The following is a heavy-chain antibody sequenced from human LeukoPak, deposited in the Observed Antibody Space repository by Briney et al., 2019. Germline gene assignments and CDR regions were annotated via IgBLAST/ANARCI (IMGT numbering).Heavy chain of an antibody. CDR1: GYTFTSYG. Sequence: ASVKVSCKASGYTFTSYGISWVRQAPGQGLEWMGWISAYNGNTNYAQKLQGRVTMTTDTSTSTAYMELRSLRSDDTAVYYCARDVGDYGGNSPDYYYGMDVWGQGTTVIVSS. CDR3: ARDVGDYGGNSPDYYYGMDV. V-gene: IGHV1-18*01. CDR2: ISAYNGNT. J-gene: IGHJ6*02. D-gene: IGHD4-17*01.